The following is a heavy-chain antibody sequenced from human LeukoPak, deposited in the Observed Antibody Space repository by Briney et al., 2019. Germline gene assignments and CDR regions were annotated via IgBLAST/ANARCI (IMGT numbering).Heavy chain of an antibody. CDR3: ATEGFYF. Sequence: PGGSLRLSCAASGAAFSKYGMKWVRQAAGAGLEYISGISRSGDITHYADSVKGRFTISRDNVKNTLYLQMNSLRAEDTALCYCATEGFYFWGPGTQVTVSS. CDR1: GAAFSKYG. CDR2: ISRSGDIT. J-gene: IGHJ4*02. V-gene: IGHV3-23*01.